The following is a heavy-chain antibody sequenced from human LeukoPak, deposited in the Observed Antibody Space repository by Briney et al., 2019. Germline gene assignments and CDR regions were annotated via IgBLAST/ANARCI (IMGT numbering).Heavy chain of an antibody. Sequence: GGSLRLSCAASGFTFSSYSMNWVRQAPGKGLEWVSSISSSSSYIYYADSVEGRFTISRDNAKNSLYLQMNSLRAEDTAVYYCARDQGNYYYGMDVWGQGTTVTVSS. CDR3: ARDQGNYYYGMDV. CDR2: ISSSSSYI. J-gene: IGHJ6*02. D-gene: IGHD2/OR15-2a*01. CDR1: GFTFSSYS. V-gene: IGHV3-21*01.